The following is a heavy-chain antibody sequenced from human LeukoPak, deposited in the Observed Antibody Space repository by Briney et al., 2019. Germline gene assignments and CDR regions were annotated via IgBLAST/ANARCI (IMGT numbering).Heavy chain of an antibody. D-gene: IGHD5-18*01. CDR2: ISGSGGST. Sequence: PGGSLRLSCAASGFTFSSYAMSWVRQAPGKGLEWVSAISGSGGSTYYADSVKGRFTISRDNSKNTPYLQMNSLRAEDTAVYYCAKNSGYSYGYAYYFDYWGQGTLVTVSS. V-gene: IGHV3-23*01. J-gene: IGHJ4*02. CDR3: AKNSGYSYGYAYYFDY. CDR1: GFTFSSYA.